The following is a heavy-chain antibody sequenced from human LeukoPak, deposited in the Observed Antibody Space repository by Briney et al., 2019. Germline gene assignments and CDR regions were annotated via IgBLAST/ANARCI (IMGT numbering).Heavy chain of an antibody. J-gene: IGHJ4*02. V-gene: IGHV4-59*12. CDR3: ARDVVAAAGTWDY. D-gene: IGHD6-13*01. Sequence: SETLSLTCTVSGGSISSSYWSWIRQSPGKGLEWIGYIYYSGSTNYNPSLKSRVTISLDTSKNQFSLKLSSVTAADTAVYYCARDVVAAAGTWDYWGQGTLVTVSS. CDR1: GGSISSSY. CDR2: IYYSGST.